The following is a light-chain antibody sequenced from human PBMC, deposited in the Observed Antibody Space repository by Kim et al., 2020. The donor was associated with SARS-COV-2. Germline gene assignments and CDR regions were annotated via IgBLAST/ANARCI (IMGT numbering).Light chain of an antibody. CDR1: TGDVTSGHS. V-gene: IGLV7-46*01. CDR2: DAN. CDR3: LLSYGGSRQV. J-gene: IGLJ1*01. Sequence: GGTVTLPCGSSTGDVTSGHSPCWFQQKPGQAPRALIYDANNKPAWTPARFSGSLLGGKAALTLSGAQPEDEADYYCLLSYGGSRQVFGSGTKVTVL.